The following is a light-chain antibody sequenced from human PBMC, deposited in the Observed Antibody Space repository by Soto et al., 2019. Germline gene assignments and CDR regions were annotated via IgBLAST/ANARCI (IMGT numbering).Light chain of an antibody. J-gene: IGKJ1*01. CDR1: QSLLHSNGYNY. CDR3: MQALRAPPT. CDR2: LGS. V-gene: IGKV2-28*01. Sequence: ILMTQPPLSLPVTPGEPPSISCRSSQSLLHSNGYNYLDWYLQKPGQSPQLLIYLGSNRASGVPDRFSGSGSGTDFTLKISRVEAEDVGVYHCMQALRAPPTFGQGTKVDI.